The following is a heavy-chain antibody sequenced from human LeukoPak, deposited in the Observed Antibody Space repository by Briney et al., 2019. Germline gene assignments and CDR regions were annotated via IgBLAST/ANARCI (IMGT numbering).Heavy chain of an antibody. J-gene: IGHJ6*02. CDR1: GFTFSSYA. Sequence: AGGSLRLSCAASGFTFSSYAMHWVRQAPGKGLEWVAVISYDGSNKYYADSVKGRFTISRDNSKNTLYLQMNSLRAEDTAVYYCARDFLHYDFWSGPYYYGMDVWGQGTTVTVSS. CDR3: ARDFLHYDFWSGPYYYGMDV. D-gene: IGHD3-3*01. V-gene: IGHV3-30-3*01. CDR2: ISYDGSNK.